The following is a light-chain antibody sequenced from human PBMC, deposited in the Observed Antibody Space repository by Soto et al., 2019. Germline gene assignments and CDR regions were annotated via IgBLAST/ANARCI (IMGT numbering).Light chain of an antibody. CDR1: QRISGY. CDR3: QQYGSPWT. Sequence: ETVLTQSPGTLSLSPGERATLSCRASQRISGYLGWYQQKPGQAPRLLIYGASSRATGIPERISGSGARTDFTLTISILEHEDFAVYYCQQYGSPWTFGQGTKVDIK. V-gene: IGKV3-20*01. J-gene: IGKJ1*01. CDR2: GAS.